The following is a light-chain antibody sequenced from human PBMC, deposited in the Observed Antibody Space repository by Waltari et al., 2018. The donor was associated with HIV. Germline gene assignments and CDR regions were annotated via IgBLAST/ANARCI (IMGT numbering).Light chain of an antibody. CDR2: SNT. CDR1: SSNIGSNT. CDR3: AAWDDSLNGPV. Sequence: QSVLTQPPSASGTPGQRVTISCYGSSSNIGSNTVNWYQQPPGTAPKLLIYSNTQRPSGVPDRFSGSKSGTSASLAISGLQSEDEADYYCAAWDDSLNGPVFGGGTKLTVL. J-gene: IGLJ2*01. V-gene: IGLV1-44*01.